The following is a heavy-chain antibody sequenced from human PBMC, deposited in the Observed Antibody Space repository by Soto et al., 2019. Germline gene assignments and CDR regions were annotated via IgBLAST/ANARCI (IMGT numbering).Heavy chain of an antibody. CDR2: ISYDGSTK. CDR1: GFTISGHG. J-gene: IGHJ5*02. D-gene: IGHD2-21*02. CDR3: AKASGDYGNWFDP. V-gene: IGHV3-30*18. Sequence: QVQLVESGGDVVQPGGSLRLSCAASGFTISGHGMHWVRQAPGKGLEWVAVISYDGSTKDYIDSVRGRFTISRDNSKNTLYLQMNSLRAEDAAVYYCAKASGDYGNWFDPWGQGALFTVSS.